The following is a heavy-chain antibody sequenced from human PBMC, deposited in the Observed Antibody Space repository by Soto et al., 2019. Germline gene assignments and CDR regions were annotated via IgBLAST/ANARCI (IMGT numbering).Heavy chain of an antibody. D-gene: IGHD2-15*01. Sequence: GGSLRLSCAASGFTFSSYGMHWVRQAPGKGLEWVAVISYDGSNKYYADSVKGRFTISRDNSKNTLYLQMNSLRAEDTAVYYCAKGDEVAATYYFDYWGQGTLVTVSS. CDR2: ISYDGSNK. CDR1: GFTFSSYG. J-gene: IGHJ4*02. V-gene: IGHV3-30*18. CDR3: AKGDEVAATYYFDY.